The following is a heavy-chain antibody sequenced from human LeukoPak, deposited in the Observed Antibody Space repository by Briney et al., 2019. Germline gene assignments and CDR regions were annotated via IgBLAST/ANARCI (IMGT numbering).Heavy chain of an antibody. Sequence: SETLSLTCTVSGGSISSYYWSWIRQPPGKGLEWIGYIYYSGSTNYNPSLKSRVTISVDTSKNQFTLKLSSVTAADTAVYYCARDAYYDDAFDIWGQGTMVTVSS. CDR1: GGSISSYY. CDR3: ARDAYYDDAFDI. CDR2: IYYSGST. D-gene: IGHD3-3*01. V-gene: IGHV4-59*01. J-gene: IGHJ3*02.